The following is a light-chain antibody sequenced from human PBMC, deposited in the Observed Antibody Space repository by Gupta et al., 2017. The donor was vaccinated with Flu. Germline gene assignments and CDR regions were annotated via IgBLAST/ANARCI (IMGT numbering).Light chain of an antibody. V-gene: IGLV4-69*01. J-gene: IGLJ3*02. Sequence: QLVLTQAPSASASLGASVRLTCTLNSGHSSYAIAWHQQQPGNGPRYLLKVNSDSSHNTGDGIPDCFSGSSSAAARYPTISRLEAEDDDYYYCPNWSTGIVVFGGGTKLTVL. CDR1: SGHSSYA. CDR2: VNSDSSH. CDR3: PNWSTGIVV.